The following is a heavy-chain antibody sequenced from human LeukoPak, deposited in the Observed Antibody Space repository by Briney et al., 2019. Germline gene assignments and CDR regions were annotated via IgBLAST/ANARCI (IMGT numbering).Heavy chain of an antibody. CDR2: INPNSGGT. D-gene: IGHD2-15*01. Sequence: ASVKVSCKASGYTFTGYYMHWVRQAPGQGLEWMGWINPNSGGTKYAQKFQGRVTMTRDTSISTAYMELSRLKSDDTAVYYCARRIVVVSGAFDYWGQGTPVTVSS. V-gene: IGHV1-2*02. J-gene: IGHJ4*02. CDR1: GYTFTGYY. CDR3: ARRIVVVSGAFDY.